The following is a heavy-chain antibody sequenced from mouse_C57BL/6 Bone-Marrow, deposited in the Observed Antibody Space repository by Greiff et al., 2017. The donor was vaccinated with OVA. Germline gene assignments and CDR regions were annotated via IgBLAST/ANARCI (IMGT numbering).Heavy chain of an antibody. V-gene: IGHV1-81*01. CDR2: IYPRSGNT. CDR1: GYTFTSYG. CDR3: ARIVPTGY. Sequence: QVQLKESGAELARPGASVKLSCKASGYTFTSYGISWVKQRPGQGLEWIGEIYPRSGNTYYNEKFKGKATLTADKSSSTAYMELRSLTSEDSAVYFGARIVPTGYWGQGTTLTVSS. J-gene: IGHJ2*01. D-gene: IGHD5-1*01.